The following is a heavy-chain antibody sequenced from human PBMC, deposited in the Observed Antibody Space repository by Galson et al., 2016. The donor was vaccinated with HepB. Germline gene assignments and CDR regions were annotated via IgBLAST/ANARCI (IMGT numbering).Heavy chain of an antibody. V-gene: IGHV3-23*01. J-gene: IGHJ3*02. CDR2: ISGSGGSS. CDR1: GFTFRSYA. CDR3: AKTYFFDSSGPYPGHGAFDI. D-gene: IGHD3-22*01. Sequence: SLRLSCAASGFTFRSYAMSWVRQAPGKGLEWVFSISGSGGSSYSPDSVKGRFTMSRDNSKNTLYLQMNSLRVEDTAVYYCAKTYFFDSSGPYPGHGAFDIWGQGTLVAVSS.